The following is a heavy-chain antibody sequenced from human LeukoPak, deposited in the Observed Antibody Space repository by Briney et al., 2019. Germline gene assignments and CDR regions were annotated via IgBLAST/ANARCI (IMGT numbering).Heavy chain of an antibody. D-gene: IGHD2-2*01. V-gene: IGHV1-69*05. Sequence: RASVKVSCKASGGTFSSYAVSWVRQAPGQGLEWMGGIIPIFGTANYAQKFQGRVTITTDESTSTAYMELSSLRSEDTVVYYCASLYCSSTSCYRRGAFDIWGQGTMVTVSS. CDR2: IIPIFGTA. CDR3: ASLYCSSTSCYRRGAFDI. J-gene: IGHJ3*02. CDR1: GGTFSSYA.